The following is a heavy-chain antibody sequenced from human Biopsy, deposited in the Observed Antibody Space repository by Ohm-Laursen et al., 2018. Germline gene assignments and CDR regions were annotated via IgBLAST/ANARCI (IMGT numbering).Heavy chain of an antibody. V-gene: IGHV3-7*01. CDR2: IKQDGSEK. CDR1: GFTFSNYW. J-gene: IGHJ4*02. CDR3: ARAYSRGDY. D-gene: IGHD2-15*01. Sequence: GSLRLSCAASGFTFSNYWMSWVRQAPGKGLEWVANIKQDGSEKNYVDSVKGRFTISRDNAKNSLLLQMNRLRVEDTAVYYCARAYSRGDYWGQGTLVTVSS.